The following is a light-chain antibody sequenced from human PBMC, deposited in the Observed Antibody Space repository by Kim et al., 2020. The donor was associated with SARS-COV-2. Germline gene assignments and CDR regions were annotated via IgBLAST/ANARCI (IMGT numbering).Light chain of an antibody. CDR2: DAS. J-gene: IGKJ1*01. Sequence: ASVGDRVTIPCRASQGIRSNVAWYQQEPGDVPKLLIYDASALLSGVPSRFSGSGSGTDFTLTIRRLEPEDVATYYCQEYNGAPWTFGQGTKVDIK. V-gene: IGKV1-27*01. CDR1: QGIRSN. CDR3: QEYNGAPWT.